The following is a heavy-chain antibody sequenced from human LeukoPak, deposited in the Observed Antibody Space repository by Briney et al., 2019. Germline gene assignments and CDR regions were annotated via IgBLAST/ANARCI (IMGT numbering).Heavy chain of an antibody. CDR2: ISSSGSTI. Sequence: GGSLRLSCAASGFTFSSYEMNWVRQAPGKGLEWVSYISSSGSTIYYADSVKGRFTISRDNAKNSLYLQMNSLRAEDTAVYYCARDRYSGSYRSAWDYWGQGTLVTVSS. V-gene: IGHV3-48*03. CDR1: GFTFSSYE. D-gene: IGHD1-26*01. J-gene: IGHJ4*02. CDR3: ARDRYSGSYRSAWDY.